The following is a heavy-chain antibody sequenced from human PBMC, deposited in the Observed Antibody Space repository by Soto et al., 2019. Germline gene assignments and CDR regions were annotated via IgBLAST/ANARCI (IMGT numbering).Heavy chain of an antibody. CDR1: GYTFTGYY. CDR2: INPNSGGT. Sequence: QVQLVQSGAEVKKPGASVKVSCKASGYTFTGYYMHWVRQAPGQGLELMGWINPNSGGTNYAQKFQGRVTMTRDTSISTAYMELSRLRSDDTAVYYCAILYCTNGVCYGGDAFDIWGQGTMVTVSS. V-gene: IGHV1-2*02. CDR3: AILYCTNGVCYGGDAFDI. D-gene: IGHD2-8*01. J-gene: IGHJ3*02.